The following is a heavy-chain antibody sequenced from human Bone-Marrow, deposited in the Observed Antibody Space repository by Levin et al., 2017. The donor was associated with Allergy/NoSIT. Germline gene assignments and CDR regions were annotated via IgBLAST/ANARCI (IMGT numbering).Heavy chain of an antibody. CDR2: IRSTAYGGAT. Sequence: GESLKISCRASGFTFGDFAMTWYRQAPGKGLEWVGVIRSTAYGGATEYAASVKDRFIISRDDSQSIAYLQMNSLKIDDTAVYYCVYGAGSPSYWGQGALVTVSS. D-gene: IGHD3-10*01. CDR3: VYGAGSPSY. V-gene: IGHV3-49*03. J-gene: IGHJ4*02. CDR1: GFTFGDFA.